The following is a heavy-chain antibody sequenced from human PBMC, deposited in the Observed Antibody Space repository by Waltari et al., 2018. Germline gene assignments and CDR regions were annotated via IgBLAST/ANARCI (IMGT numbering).Heavy chain of an antibody. J-gene: IGHJ4*02. CDR3: ARDDIAARPDYYFDY. CDR2: INPSGGST. Sequence: QVQLVQSGAEVKKPGASVKVSCKASGYTFTSYYMHWVRQAPGQGLEWMGIINPSGGSTSYEQKCQGRVTMTRDTSTSTGYMELSSLRSEDTAVYYCARDDIAARPDYYFDYWGQGTLVTVSS. D-gene: IGHD6-6*01. CDR1: GYTFTSYY. V-gene: IGHV1-46*01.